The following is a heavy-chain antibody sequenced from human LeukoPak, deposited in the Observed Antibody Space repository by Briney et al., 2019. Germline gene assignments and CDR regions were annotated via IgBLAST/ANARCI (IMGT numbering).Heavy chain of an antibody. J-gene: IGHJ1*01. CDR3: ARHATRTYSSGWFEYIHH. CDR1: GGSISSNSYY. V-gene: IGHV4-39*01. D-gene: IGHD6-19*01. CDR2: IFNSGST. Sequence: SETLSLTCTVSGGSISSNSYYWGWIRQPPGKGLGWIGTIFNSGSTYYNRSLRSRVTISVDTSKNQFSLKLSSVTAADTAVYYCARHATRTYSSGWFEYIHHWGQGTLVTVSS.